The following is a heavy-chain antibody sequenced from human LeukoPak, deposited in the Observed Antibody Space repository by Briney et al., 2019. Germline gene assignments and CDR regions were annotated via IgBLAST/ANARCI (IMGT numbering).Heavy chain of an antibody. CDR3: ARDLGGIVVIITYFDY. CDR1: GFTFSSYS. D-gene: IGHD3-22*01. CDR2: ISSSSSYI. V-gene: IGHV3-21*01. J-gene: IGHJ4*02. Sequence: GGSLRLSCAASGFTFSSYSMNWVRQAPGKGLEWVSSISSSSSYIYYADSVKGRFTISRDNAKNSLYLQMNSLRAEDTAVYYCARDLGGIVVIITYFDYWGQGTLVTVSS.